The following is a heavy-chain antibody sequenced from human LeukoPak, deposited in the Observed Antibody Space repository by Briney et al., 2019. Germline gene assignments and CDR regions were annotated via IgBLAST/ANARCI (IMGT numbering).Heavy chain of an antibody. D-gene: IGHD3-3*01. CDR3: AREGLDFWSGSIVT. V-gene: IGHV4-4*07. J-gene: IGHJ5*02. CDR1: GGSISSYY. Sequence: SETLSLTCTVSGGSISSYYWSWIRQPAGKGLEWIGRIYTSGSTNYNPSLKSRVTMSVDTSKNQFSLKLSSVTAADTAVYYCAREGLDFWSGSIVTWGQGTLVTVSS. CDR2: IYTSGST.